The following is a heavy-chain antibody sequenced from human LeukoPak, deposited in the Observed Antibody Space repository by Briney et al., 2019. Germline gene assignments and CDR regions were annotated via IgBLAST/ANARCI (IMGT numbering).Heavy chain of an antibody. CDR3: ARGIDILTVNYFDY. V-gene: IGHV1-18*01. Sequence: ASVKVSCKASGYTFTSYGISWVRQAPGRGLEWMGWISAYNGNTNYAQKLQGRVTMTTDTSTSTAYMELRSLRSDDTAVYYCARGIDILTVNYFDYWGQGTLVTVSS. CDR2: ISAYNGNT. D-gene: IGHD3-9*01. J-gene: IGHJ4*02. CDR1: GYTFTSYG.